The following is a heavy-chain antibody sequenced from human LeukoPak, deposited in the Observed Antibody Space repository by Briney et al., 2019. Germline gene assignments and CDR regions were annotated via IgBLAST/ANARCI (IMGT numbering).Heavy chain of an antibody. V-gene: IGHV4-34*01. CDR3: ARDGADFWSGYYTPWYFDY. J-gene: IGHJ4*02. CDR1: GGSFSGYY. D-gene: IGHD3-3*01. CDR2: ISHSGST. Sequence: PSETLSLTCAVYGGSFSGYYWSWIRQPPGKGLEWIGEISHSGSTNYNPSLKSRVTISVDTSKNQFSLKLSSVTAADTAVYYCARDGADFWSGYYTPWYFDYWGQGTLVTVSS.